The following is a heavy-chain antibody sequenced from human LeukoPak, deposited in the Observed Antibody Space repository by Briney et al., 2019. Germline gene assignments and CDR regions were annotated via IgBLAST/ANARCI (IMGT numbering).Heavy chain of an antibody. CDR1: GGSISSSSYY. J-gene: IGHJ6*02. Sequence: SETLSLTCTVSGGSISSSSYYWGWIRQPPGKGPEWIGSIYYSGSTYYNLSLKSRVTISVDTSKNQFSLKLSSVTAADTAVYYCARHPFTVVTPGYYYYYGMDVWGQGTTVTVSS. V-gene: IGHV4-39*01. CDR2: IYYSGST. CDR3: ARHPFTVVTPGYYYYYGMDV. D-gene: IGHD4-23*01.